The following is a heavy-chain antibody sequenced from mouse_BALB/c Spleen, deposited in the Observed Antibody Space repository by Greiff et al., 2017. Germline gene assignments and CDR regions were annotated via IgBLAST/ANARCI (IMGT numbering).Heavy chain of an antibody. CDR3: ARDKSYPYYFDY. CDR1: GFTFSSYG. Sequence: EVKLMESGGGLVQPGGSLKLSCAASGFTFSSYGMSWVRQTPDKRLELVATINSNGGSTYYPDSVKGRFTISRDNAKNTLYLQMSSLKSEDTAMYYCARDKSYPYYFDYWGQGTTLTVSS. D-gene: IGHD2-12*01. J-gene: IGHJ2*01. CDR2: INSNGGST. V-gene: IGHV5-6-3*01.